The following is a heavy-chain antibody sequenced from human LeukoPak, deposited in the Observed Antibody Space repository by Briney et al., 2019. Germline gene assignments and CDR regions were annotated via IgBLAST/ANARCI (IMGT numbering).Heavy chain of an antibody. V-gene: IGHV3-7*03. CDR2: IKQDGSEK. CDR1: GFTFSSYW. J-gene: IGHJ6*04. Sequence: GGSLRLSCAASGFTFSSYWMSWVRQAPGKGREWVANIKQDGSEKYYVDSVKGRFTISRDNAKNSLYLQMNSLRAEDTAVYYCARDPVLLWFGNYGMDVWGKGTTVTVSS. CDR3: ARDPVLLWFGNYGMDV. D-gene: IGHD3-10*01.